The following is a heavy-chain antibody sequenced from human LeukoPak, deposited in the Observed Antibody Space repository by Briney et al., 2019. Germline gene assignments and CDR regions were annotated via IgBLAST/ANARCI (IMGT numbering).Heavy chain of an antibody. J-gene: IGHJ4*02. Sequence: GGSLRLSCAASGFTFDDYGMSWVRQAPGKGLEWVARFRSRTDGGTTDYATPVKGRFTISRDDSKNTLYLQMNSLKTDDTAVYYCTTGVVGATRGYWGQGTLVTVSS. CDR1: GFTFDDYG. CDR3: TTGVVGATRGY. V-gene: IGHV3-15*01. D-gene: IGHD1-26*01. CDR2: FRSRTDGGTT.